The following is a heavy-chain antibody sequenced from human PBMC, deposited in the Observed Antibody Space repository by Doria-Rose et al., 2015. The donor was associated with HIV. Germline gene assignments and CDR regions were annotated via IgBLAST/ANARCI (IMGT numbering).Heavy chain of an antibody. Sequence: SGPVLVKPTETPTLTCTVSGVSLSSPGMGVSWIRQPPGKALEWLANIFSDDERSYKTSLKSRLTISRVTSKSQVVLTMTVMDPVDTATYYCARIKSSRWYHKYYFDFWGQGTLVIVSA. V-gene: IGHV2-26*01. J-gene: IGHJ4*02. D-gene: IGHD6-13*01. CDR1: GVSLSSPGMG. CDR3: ARIKSSRWYHKYYFDF. CDR2: IFSDDER.